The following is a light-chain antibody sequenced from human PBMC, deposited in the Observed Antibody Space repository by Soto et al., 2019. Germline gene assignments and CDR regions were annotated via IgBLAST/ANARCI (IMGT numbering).Light chain of an antibody. CDR2: GAS. V-gene: IGKV3-15*01. CDR3: PQYNNWPFT. J-gene: IGKJ3*01. Sequence: EIVMTPSPATLSVSPGERATLSCRASQSVSSNLAWYQQKPGQAPRLLIYGASTRATGIPARFSGSGSGTEFTLTISSLQSGDFEVYYCPQYNNWPFTFGPGTKVDIK. CDR1: QSVSSN.